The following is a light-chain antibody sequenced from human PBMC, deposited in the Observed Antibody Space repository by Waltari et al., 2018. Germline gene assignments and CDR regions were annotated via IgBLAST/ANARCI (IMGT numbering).Light chain of an antibody. V-gene: IGKV3-15*01. CDR2: GAS. Sequence: EVVMTQSPATLSVSPGERATLSCRASQSVSRDLAWYQQKPGQAPRLLIYGASTRITGVPARFTGRGSGAEFSLTISSLQSEDVAIYYCQQFNNWPQTFGGGTQVEIK. J-gene: IGKJ4*01. CDR3: QQFNNWPQT. CDR1: QSVSRD.